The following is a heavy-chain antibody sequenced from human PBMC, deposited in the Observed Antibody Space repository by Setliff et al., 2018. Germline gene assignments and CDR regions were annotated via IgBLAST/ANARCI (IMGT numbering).Heavy chain of an antibody. V-gene: IGHV4-38-2*01. Sequence: KTSETLSLTCDVSGASISSGHYWGWLRQPPGKGLEWIATIYHKGRTYYNPSLQSRVTMSLDRSKNQFSLRLTSVTASDTAVYYCASPRRDDLDSPFDPFEIWGHGTKVTVSS. D-gene: IGHD3-3*01. CDR3: ASPRRDDLDSPFDPFEI. J-gene: IGHJ3*02. CDR1: GASISSGHY. CDR2: IYHKGRT.